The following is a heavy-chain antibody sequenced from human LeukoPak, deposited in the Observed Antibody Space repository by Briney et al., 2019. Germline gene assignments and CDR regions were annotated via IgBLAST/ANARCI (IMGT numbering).Heavy chain of an antibody. V-gene: IGHV4-39*01. J-gene: IGHJ4*02. D-gene: IGHD5-18*01. CDR3: ARLRGTASHFDF. Sequence: PSETLSLTCTVSGGAVGSSGYYWGWIRQPPGKGLEWIASIYFSGITYYNPSLKSRVTISVDTSKNQFSLKLSSVTAADTAVFYCARLRGTASHFDFWGQGALVTVSS. CDR1: GGAVGSSGYY. CDR2: IYFSGIT.